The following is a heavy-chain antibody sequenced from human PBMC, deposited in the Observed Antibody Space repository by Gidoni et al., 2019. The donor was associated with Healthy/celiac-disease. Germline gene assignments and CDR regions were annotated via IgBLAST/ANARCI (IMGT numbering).Heavy chain of an antibody. V-gene: IGHV3-30*04. J-gene: IGHJ4*02. CDR2: ISYDGSNK. CDR3: ARDPQVVPAATYFDY. D-gene: IGHD2-2*01. CDR1: GFTFSSYA. Sequence: QVQLVESGGGVVQPGRSLRLSCAASGFTFSSYAMHWVRQAPGKGLEWVAVISYDGSNKYYADSVKGRFTISRDNSKNTLYLQMNSLRAEDTAVYYCARDPQVVPAATYFDYWGQGTLVTVSS.